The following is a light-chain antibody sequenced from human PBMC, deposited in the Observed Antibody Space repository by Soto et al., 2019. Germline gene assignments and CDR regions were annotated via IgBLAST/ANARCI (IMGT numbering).Light chain of an antibody. V-gene: IGKV3-20*01. CDR1: QSIGDT. CDR2: GAS. CDR3: QQYGSSLWT. J-gene: IGKJ1*01. Sequence: EIVLTHSPGTLSLSPGERATLSCRASQSIGDTLAWYQQKPGQAPRLLIYGASSRATGIPDRFSGSGSGTDFTLTISRLEPEDFAVYYCQQYGSSLWTFGQGTKVDIK.